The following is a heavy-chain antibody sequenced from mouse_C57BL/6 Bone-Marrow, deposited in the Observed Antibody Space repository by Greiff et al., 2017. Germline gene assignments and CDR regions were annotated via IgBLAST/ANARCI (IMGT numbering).Heavy chain of an antibody. J-gene: IGHJ2*01. CDR2: IDPESGDT. CDR1: GFNIKDDY. V-gene: IGHV14-4*01. CDR3: SSLECNYFDF. Sequence: EVQLQQSGAELVRPGASVKLSCTASGFNIKDDYIHWVNQRPEQSLEWIGWIDPESGDTGYASKLQCKATITSYTSYNTAYLQLSSLTSEDTAVDYCSSLECNYFDFWGQGTPLTVAS.